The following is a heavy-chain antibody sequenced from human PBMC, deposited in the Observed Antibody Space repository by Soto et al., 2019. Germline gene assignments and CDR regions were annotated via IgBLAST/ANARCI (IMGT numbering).Heavy chain of an antibody. CDR3: AKDSRSRDNSGHYYWYFDL. CDR1: GFTFSSYG. Sequence: QVQLVESGGGVVQPGRSLRLSCAASGFTFSSYGMHWVRQAPGKGLEWVAVISYDGNNKYYVDSVKGRFTISRDDSKNTLYLQMNSLRAEDTAVYYCAKDSRSRDNSGHYYWYFDLWGRGTLVTVSS. CDR2: ISYDGNNK. V-gene: IGHV3-30*18. D-gene: IGHD3-22*01. J-gene: IGHJ2*01.